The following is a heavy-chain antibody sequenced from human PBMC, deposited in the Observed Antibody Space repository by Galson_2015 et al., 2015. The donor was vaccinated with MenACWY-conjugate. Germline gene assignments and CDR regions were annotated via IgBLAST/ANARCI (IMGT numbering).Heavy chain of an antibody. D-gene: IGHD6-19*01. Sequence: SLRLSCAASGFTFGSLWMNWVRQAPGKGLEWVARIKQDGSEKYYGDSVRGRFTVSRDNAENSLYLQMNSLRADDTAVYYCVADVRFGGQGTLVTVSS. CDR2: IKQDGSEK. J-gene: IGHJ4*02. V-gene: IGHV3-7*03. CDR1: GFTFGSLW. CDR3: VADVRF.